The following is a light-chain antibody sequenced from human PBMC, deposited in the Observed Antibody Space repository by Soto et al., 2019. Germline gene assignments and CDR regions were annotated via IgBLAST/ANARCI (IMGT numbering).Light chain of an antibody. V-gene: IGKV3-20*01. CDR3: QQYGSSPPVT. J-gene: IGKJ1*01. Sequence: VLTQSPGTLSLSPGERATLSCRASQSVSSSYLAWYQQKPGQAHRLLIYGASSRATGIPDRFSGSGSGTDFTLTISRLEPEDFAVYYCQQYGSSPPVTFGQGTKVDIK. CDR1: QSVSSSY. CDR2: GAS.